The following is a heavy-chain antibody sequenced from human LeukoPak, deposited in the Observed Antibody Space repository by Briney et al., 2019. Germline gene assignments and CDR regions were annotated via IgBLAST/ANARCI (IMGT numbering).Heavy chain of an antibody. D-gene: IGHD3-22*01. J-gene: IGHJ4*02. CDR3: VKGITMIAKLPLDY. Sequence: GGSLRLSCIASEFTVSTNYMSWVRQAPGKGLEWVSVIFGGGSTYYADSVRGRFTISRDNSKNTLYLQMSSLRAEDTAVYYCVKGITMIAKLPLDYWGQGTLVTVSS. V-gene: IGHV3-66*01. CDR2: IFGGGST. CDR1: EFTVSTNY.